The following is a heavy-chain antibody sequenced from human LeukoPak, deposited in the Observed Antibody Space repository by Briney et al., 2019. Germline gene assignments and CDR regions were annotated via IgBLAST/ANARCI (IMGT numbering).Heavy chain of an antibody. V-gene: IGHV1-18*01. J-gene: IGHJ4*02. Sequence: ASVKVSCKASGYTFTIYGISWVRQAPGQGLEWMGWISAYNGNTNYAQKLQGRVTMTTDTSTTTAYMELRSLRSDDTAVYYCARLPADTAGWCFDYWGQGTLVTVSS. D-gene: IGHD6-19*01. CDR2: ISAYNGNT. CDR3: ARLPADTAGWCFDY. CDR1: GYTFTIYG.